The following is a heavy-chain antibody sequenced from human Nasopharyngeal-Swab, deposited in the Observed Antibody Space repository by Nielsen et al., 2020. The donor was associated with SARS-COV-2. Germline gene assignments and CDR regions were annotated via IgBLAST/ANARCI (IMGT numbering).Heavy chain of an antibody. Sequence: QAPGKGLEWIGYIYYSGSTYYNPSLKSRVTISVDTSKNQFSLKLSSVTAADTAVHYCARVSRYYYMDVWGKGTTVTVSS. V-gene: IGHV4-31*02. CDR3: ARVSRYYYMDV. CDR2: IYYSGST. J-gene: IGHJ6*03.